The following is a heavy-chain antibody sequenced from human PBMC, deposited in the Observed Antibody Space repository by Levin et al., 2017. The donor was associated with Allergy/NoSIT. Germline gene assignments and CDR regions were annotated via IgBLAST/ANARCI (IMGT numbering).Heavy chain of an antibody. CDR2: ISGNGGLT. D-gene: IGHD2-21*01. Sequence: PGGSLRLSCAASGFTFSSYAMIWVRQAPGKGLEWVSTISGNGGLTYHADSVKGRFTISRDNSKNTLFLQMNSLRAEDTALYYCAKDEKYCGGSACTSYWGQGTLVIVSS. CDR3: AKDEKYCGGSACTSY. V-gene: IGHV3-23*01. CDR1: GFTFSSYA. J-gene: IGHJ4*02.